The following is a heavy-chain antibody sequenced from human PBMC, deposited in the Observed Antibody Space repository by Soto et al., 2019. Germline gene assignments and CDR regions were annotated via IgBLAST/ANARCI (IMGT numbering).Heavy chain of an antibody. D-gene: IGHD6-13*01. V-gene: IGHV5-51*01. CDR1: GYSFTSYW. Sequence: PGESLKISCKGSGYSFTSYWIGWVRQMPGKGLEWMGIIYPGDSDTRYSPSFQGQVTISADKSISTAYLQWRSLMASDTAMYYCARRMYRSSWFYYYYGMDVWGQGTTVTVSS. CDR3: ARRMYRSSWFYYYYGMDV. CDR2: IYPGDSDT. J-gene: IGHJ6*02.